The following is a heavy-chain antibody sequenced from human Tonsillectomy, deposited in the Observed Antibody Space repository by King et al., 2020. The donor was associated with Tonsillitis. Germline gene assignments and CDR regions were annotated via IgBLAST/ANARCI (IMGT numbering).Heavy chain of an antibody. CDR1: GDSVSSNSAA. J-gene: IGHJ6*02. CDR3: GRGGIAVAGSPGPFGDYYGMDV. Sequence: HVQLQQSGPGLVKPSQTLSLTCAISGDSVSSNSAAWNWIRQSPSRGLEWLGRTYYRSKWYNDYAVSVKSRITINPDTSKNQFSLQLNSVTPEDTAVYFCGRGGIAVAGSPGPFGDYYGMDVWGQGTTVTVSS. V-gene: IGHV6-1*01. D-gene: IGHD6-19*01. CDR2: TYYRSKWYN.